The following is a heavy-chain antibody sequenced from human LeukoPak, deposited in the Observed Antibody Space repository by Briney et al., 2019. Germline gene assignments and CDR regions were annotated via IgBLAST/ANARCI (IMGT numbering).Heavy chain of an antibody. CDR3: AREGVVGAILGY. CDR1: GFTFTSYA. Sequence: GGSLRLSCAASGFTFTSYAMHWVRQAPGKGLEWEALISHDGSNKDYGDSVKGRFTISRDNSKNTLYLQMNSLKPEDTAVYYCAREGVVGAILGYWGQGSLVTVSP. J-gene: IGHJ4*02. CDR2: ISHDGSNK. V-gene: IGHV3-30*04. D-gene: IGHD1-26*01.